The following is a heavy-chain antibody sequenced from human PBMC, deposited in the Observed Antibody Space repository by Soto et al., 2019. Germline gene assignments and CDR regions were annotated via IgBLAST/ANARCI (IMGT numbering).Heavy chain of an antibody. CDR3: EICSIAARYAFDI. J-gene: IGHJ3*02. CDR1: GFTFSSYG. D-gene: IGHD6-6*01. V-gene: IGHV3-33*01. CDR2: IWYDGSNK. Sequence: GGSLRLSCAASGFTFSSYGMHWVRQAPGKGLEWVAVIWYDGSNKYYADSVKGRFTISRDNSKNTLYLQMNSLRAEDTAVYYCEICSIAARYAFDIWGQGTMVTVSS.